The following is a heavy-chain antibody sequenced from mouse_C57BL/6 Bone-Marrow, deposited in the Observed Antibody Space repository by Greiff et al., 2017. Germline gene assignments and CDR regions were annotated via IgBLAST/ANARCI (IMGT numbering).Heavy chain of an antibody. V-gene: IGHV2-9-1*01. J-gene: IGHJ3*01. D-gene: IGHD3-2*02. Sequence: VQLKESGPGLVAPSQSLSITCTVSGFSLTSYAISWVRQPPGKGLEWLGVQTPGDGPNYNSALKSRLSISKDNSKSQVFLKMNSLQTDDTARYYCARLDSSGFAWFAYWGQGTLVTVSA. CDR1: GFSLTSYA. CDR2: QTPGDGP. CDR3: ARLDSSGFAWFAY.